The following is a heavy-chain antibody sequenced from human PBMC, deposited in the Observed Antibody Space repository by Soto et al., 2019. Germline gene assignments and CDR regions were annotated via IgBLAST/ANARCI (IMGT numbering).Heavy chain of an antibody. CDR1: GYTFTSYY. CDR3: ARVRGYCSSTSCYTSSGIDY. CDR2: INPSGGST. D-gene: IGHD2-2*02. V-gene: IGHV1-46*01. Sequence: ASVKVSCKASGYTFTSYYMHWVRQAPGQGLEWMGIINPSGGSTSYAQKFQGRVTMTRGTSTSTVYMELSSLRSEDTAVYYCARVRGYCSSTSCYTSSGIDYWGQGTLVTVSS. J-gene: IGHJ4*02.